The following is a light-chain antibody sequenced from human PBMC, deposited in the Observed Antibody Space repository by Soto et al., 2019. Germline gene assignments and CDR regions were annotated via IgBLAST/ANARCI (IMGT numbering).Light chain of an antibody. Sequence: AIQMTQSPSSLSASVGDRVTITCRASQGIKHDLGWYQQRPGKGPKLLIYAASSLQSGVPSRFSGSGSGTDFTLTISSLQPEDFATYYCLQDYNFPYTFGQGTKLEIK. CDR3: LQDYNFPYT. J-gene: IGKJ2*01. CDR2: AAS. V-gene: IGKV1-6*01. CDR1: QGIKHD.